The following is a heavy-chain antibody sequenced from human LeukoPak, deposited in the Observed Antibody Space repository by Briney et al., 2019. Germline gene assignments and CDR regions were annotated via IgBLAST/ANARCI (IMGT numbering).Heavy chain of an antibody. Sequence: PGGSLRLSCAASGVIVSRNFMSWVRQAPGKGLQRVAIMYAGGTTDYSESVRGRFYISRDTSNNALSLQMNSLRAEDTAVYYCARGSGSGWPLDRWGQGTLVTVSS. J-gene: IGHJ5*02. CDR3: ARGSGSGWPLDR. D-gene: IGHD6-19*01. CDR2: MYAGGTT. V-gene: IGHV3-53*01. CDR1: GVIVSRNF.